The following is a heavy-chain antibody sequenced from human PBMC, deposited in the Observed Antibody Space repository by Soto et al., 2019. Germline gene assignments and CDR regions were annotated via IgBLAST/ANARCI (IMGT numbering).Heavy chain of an antibody. CDR2: IKEDGSKK. J-gene: IGHJ4*02. CDR1: GFTFSLYW. D-gene: IGHD2-15*01. CDR3: AKGLAGDIVAVEY. V-gene: IGHV3-7*01. Sequence: EVQLVESGGGLVQPGGSLRVSCAAYGFTFSLYWMTWVRQAPGKGLEWVANIKEDGSKKYYVGSGRGRFTIARDNAKNSLYLQMNSLRDEDTAVYYCAKGLAGDIVAVEYWGQGTLVTVSS.